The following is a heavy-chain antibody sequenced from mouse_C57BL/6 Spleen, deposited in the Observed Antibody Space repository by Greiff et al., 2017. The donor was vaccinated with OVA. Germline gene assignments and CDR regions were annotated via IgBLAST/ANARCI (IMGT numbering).Heavy chain of an antibody. J-gene: IGHJ2*01. CDR2: IYPGDGDT. D-gene: IGHD1-1*01. V-gene: IGHV1-82*01. Sequence: QVQLKQSGPELVKPGASVKISCKASGYAFSSSWMNWVKQRPGKGLEWIGRIYPGDGDTNYNGKFKGKATLTADKSSSTAYMQLSSLTSEDSAVYFCARHGSSFYYFDYWGQGTTLTVSS. CDR3: ARHGSSFYYFDY. CDR1: GYAFSSSW.